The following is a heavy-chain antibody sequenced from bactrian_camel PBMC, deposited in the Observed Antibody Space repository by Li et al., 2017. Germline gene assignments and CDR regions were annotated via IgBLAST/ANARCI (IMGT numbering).Heavy chain of an antibody. CDR1: GFTSSTYV. D-gene: IGHD5*01. Sequence: HVQLVESGGGLVQPGGSLSLSCAASGFTSSTYVMYWVRQAPGKGLEWLSSIYTSRDTTYYPDSVKGRFSISKDNARNTVYLQMNSLKVEDMALYYCATTGFDYWSQGTQVTVS. J-gene: IGHJ4*01. CDR3: ATTGFDY. V-gene: IGHV3-2*01. CDR2: IYTSRDTT.